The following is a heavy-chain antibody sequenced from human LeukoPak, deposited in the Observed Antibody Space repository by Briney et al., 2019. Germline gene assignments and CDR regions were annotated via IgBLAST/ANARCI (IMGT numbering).Heavy chain of an antibody. D-gene: IGHD6-19*01. CDR3: ARPETQYSSGLDGCDI. V-gene: IGHV3-74*01. CDR1: GFTFSTYW. J-gene: IGHJ3*02. CDR2: INSDGSRT. Sequence: PGGSLRLSCAASGFTFSTYWMHWVRQAPGKGLLWVSRINSDGSRTTYADSVKGRFTISRDNAKNTLYPQMNSLRTEDTAVYYCARPETQYSSGLDGCDIWGQGAMVTVSS.